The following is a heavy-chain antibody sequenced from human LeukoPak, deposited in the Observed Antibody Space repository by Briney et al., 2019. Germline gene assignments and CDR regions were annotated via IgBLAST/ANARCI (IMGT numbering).Heavy chain of an antibody. CDR3: AKERPVVVATTGATDI. V-gene: IGHV1-69*01. CDR1: GGTFSSYA. CDR2: IIPIFGTA. J-gene: IGHJ3*02. D-gene: IGHD2-15*01. Sequence: SVKVSCKASGGTFSSYAISWVRQAPGQGLEWMGGIIPIFGTANYAQKFQGRVTITADESTSTAYMELSSLRTEDTAVYYCAKERPVVVATTGATDISGQATTVTVSS.